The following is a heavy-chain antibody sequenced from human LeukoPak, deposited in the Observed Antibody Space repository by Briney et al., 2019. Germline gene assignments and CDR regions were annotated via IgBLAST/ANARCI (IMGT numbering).Heavy chain of an antibody. J-gene: IGHJ4*02. V-gene: IGHV3-21*01. CDR3: ASDPLRYPETHDY. D-gene: IGHD3-9*01. CDR1: GFTFSSYS. Sequence: PGGSLRLSCAASGFTFSSYSMNWVRQAPGEGLEWGSSISSSSSYIYYADSVKGRFTISRDNAKNPLYLQMNSLSAEDTAVYYCASDPLRYPETHDYWGQGTLVTVSS. CDR2: ISSSSSYI.